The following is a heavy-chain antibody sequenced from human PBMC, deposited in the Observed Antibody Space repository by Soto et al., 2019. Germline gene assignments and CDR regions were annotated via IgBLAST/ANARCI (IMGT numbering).Heavy chain of an antibody. J-gene: IGHJ5*02. CDR2: INPNSGGT. D-gene: IGHD3-10*01. CDR3: ARERIGYGSGSYTLNWFDP. Sequence: GESLKISCKGSGYSFTSYYMHWVRQAPGQGLEWMGWINPNSGGTNYAQKFQGWVTMTRDTSISTAYMELSRLRSDDTAVYYCARERIGYGSGSYTLNWFDPWGQGTLVTVSS. CDR1: GYSFTSYY. V-gene: IGHV1-2*04.